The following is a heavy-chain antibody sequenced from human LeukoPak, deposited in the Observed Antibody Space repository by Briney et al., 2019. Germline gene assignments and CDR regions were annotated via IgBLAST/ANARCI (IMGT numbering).Heavy chain of an antibody. J-gene: IGHJ4*02. Sequence: GGSLRLSCEASPFIFSGHWLNWVRQAPGKGLEWVSSISSSSSYIYYADSVKGRFTISRDNAKNSLYLQMNSLRAEDTAVYYCARAGDIVVVPAAYIDYWGQGTLVTVSS. V-gene: IGHV3-21*01. CDR2: ISSSSSYI. D-gene: IGHD2-2*01. CDR1: PFIFSGHW. CDR3: ARAGDIVVVPAAYIDY.